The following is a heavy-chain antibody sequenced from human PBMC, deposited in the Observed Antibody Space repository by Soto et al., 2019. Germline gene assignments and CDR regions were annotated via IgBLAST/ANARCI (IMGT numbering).Heavy chain of an antibody. Sequence: SETRCLGWSVSGGCMSRSHDYGGCFRQPPGEGLEWIGFIYYSGTTSYSPSLKSRVAISLDTSKNQFSLSLNFVTAADTAVYYCARGRGYSYGLDPWGQGRLVTVS. J-gene: IGHJ5*02. D-gene: IGHD5-18*01. V-gene: IGHV4-30-4*01. CDR2: IYYSGTT. CDR1: GGCMSRSHDY. CDR3: ARGRGYSYGLDP.